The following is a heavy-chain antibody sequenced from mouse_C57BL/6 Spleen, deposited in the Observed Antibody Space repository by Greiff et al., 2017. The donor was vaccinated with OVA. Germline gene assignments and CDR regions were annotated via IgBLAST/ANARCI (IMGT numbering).Heavy chain of an antibody. J-gene: IGHJ2*01. D-gene: IGHD1-1*01. V-gene: IGHV1-54*01. CDR1: GYAFTNYL. Sequence: LVESGAELVRPGTSVKVSCKASGYAFTNYLIEWVKQRPGPGLEWIGVINPGSGGTNYNEKFKGKATLTADKSSSTAYMQLSSLTSEDSAVYFCARDYGSSSDYWGQGTTLTVSS. CDR3: ARDYGSSSDY. CDR2: INPGSGGT.